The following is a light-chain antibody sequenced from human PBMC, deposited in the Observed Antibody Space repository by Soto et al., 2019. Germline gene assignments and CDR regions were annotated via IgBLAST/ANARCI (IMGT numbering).Light chain of an antibody. Sequence: EIVLTQSPATLSLSPGERATLSCRASQSISNYLAWYQQKPGQAPSLLIYAASIRATGIPARFSGSGSGTDFTLTIRGLEPEDFAVYFCQQRSNWPTFGQGTRVEIK. CDR1: QSISNY. CDR2: AAS. V-gene: IGKV3-11*01. CDR3: QQRSNWPT. J-gene: IGKJ5*01.